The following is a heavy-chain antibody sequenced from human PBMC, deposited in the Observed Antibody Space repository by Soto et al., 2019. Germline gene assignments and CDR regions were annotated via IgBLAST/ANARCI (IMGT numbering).Heavy chain of an antibody. J-gene: IGHJ4*02. CDR2: ISWNSGSI. Sequence: EVQLVESGGGLVQPGRSLRLSCAASGFTFDDYAMHWVRQAPGKGLEWVSGISWNSGSIGYADAVKGRVTITRDNAKNSRYLQMNSLRAEDTALYYCAKDRIAVAGTFKGTFDYWGQGTLVTVSS. V-gene: IGHV3-9*01. D-gene: IGHD6-19*01. CDR1: GFTFDDYA. CDR3: AKDRIAVAGTFKGTFDY.